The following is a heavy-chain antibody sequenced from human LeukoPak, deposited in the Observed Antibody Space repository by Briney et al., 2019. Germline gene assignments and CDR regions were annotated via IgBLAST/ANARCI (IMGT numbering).Heavy chain of an antibody. CDR2: INTQGTYT. CDR1: GITFSSYW. Sequence: PGGSLRLSCAVSGITFSSYWMHWVRQDPGRGLLWVSRINTQGTYTNYADSVKGRFTISRDNSKNTLYLQMNSLRAEDTAVYYCAKKSYYDSSGYPEYFQHWGQGTLVTFSS. CDR3: AKKSYYDSSGYPEYFQH. J-gene: IGHJ1*01. D-gene: IGHD3-22*01. V-gene: IGHV3-74*01.